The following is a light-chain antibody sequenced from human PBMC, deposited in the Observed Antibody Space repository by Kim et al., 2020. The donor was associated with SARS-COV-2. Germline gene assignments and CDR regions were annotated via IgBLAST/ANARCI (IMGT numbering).Light chain of an antibody. CDR3: CSYAGSYTLV. Sequence: VTITIRGTSMVLRSHNYVSWYQQNPGTGPILIIYDVNKRPSGVPDRFSGTNTSNTASLTIAGLQAEDGTDYYCCSYAGSYTLVFGGGTQLTVL. V-gene: IGLV2-11*01. CDR2: DVN. J-gene: IGLJ3*02. CDR1: SMVLRSHNY.